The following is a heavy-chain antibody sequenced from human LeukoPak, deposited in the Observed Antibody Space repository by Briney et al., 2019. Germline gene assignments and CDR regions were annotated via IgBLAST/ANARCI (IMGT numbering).Heavy chain of an antibody. CDR2: ISWNSGSI. CDR3: ARAYYDFWSGSDNWFDP. D-gene: IGHD3-3*01. Sequence: SGGSLRLSCAASGFTFDDYAMHWVRQAPGKGLERVSGISWNSGSIGYADSVKGRFTISRDNAKNSLYLQMNSLRAEDTALYYCARAYYDFWSGSDNWFDPWGQGTLVTVSS. CDR1: GFTFDDYA. J-gene: IGHJ5*02. V-gene: IGHV3-9*01.